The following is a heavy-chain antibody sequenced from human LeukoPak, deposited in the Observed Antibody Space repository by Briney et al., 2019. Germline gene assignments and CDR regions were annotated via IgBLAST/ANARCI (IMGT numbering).Heavy chain of an antibody. J-gene: IGHJ4*02. D-gene: IGHD3-22*01. CDR2: INPSGGST. CDR3: ARGLGDSSGYYPPEEY. V-gene: IGHV1-46*01. CDR1: GYTFTSYY. Sequence: ASVKVSCKASGYTFTSYYMHWVRQAPGQGLEWMGIINPSGGSTSYAQKFQGRVTMTRNTSISTAYMELSSLRSEDTAVYYCARGLGDSSGYYPPEEYWGQGTLVTVSS.